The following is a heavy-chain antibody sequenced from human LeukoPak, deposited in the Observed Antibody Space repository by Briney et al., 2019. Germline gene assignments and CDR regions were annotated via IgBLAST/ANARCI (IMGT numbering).Heavy chain of an antibody. J-gene: IGHJ6*02. Sequence: PSETLSLTCTVSGGSISSYYWSWIRQPPGEGLEWIGYISNSGSTNYNPSLKSRVTISVDTSKNQLSLKLSYVTAADTAVYYCARLNYYSYSLDVWGQGTTVTVSS. CDR1: GGSISSYY. CDR3: ARLNYYSYSLDV. V-gene: IGHV4-59*01. CDR2: ISNSGST.